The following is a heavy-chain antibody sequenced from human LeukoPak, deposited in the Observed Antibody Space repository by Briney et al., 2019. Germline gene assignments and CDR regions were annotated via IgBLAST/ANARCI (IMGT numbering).Heavy chain of an antibody. D-gene: IGHD3-22*01. CDR1: GFTFGDYA. Sequence: HPGGSLRLSCTASGFTFGDYAMSWFRQAPGKGLEWVGFIRSKAYGGTTEYAASVKGRFTISRDDSKSIAYLQMNSLKTEDTAVYYCTRLSYYYDSGGSGVMNAFDIWGQGTMVTVSS. CDR3: TRLSYYYDSGGSGVMNAFDI. V-gene: IGHV3-49*03. CDR2: IRSKAYGGTT. J-gene: IGHJ3*02.